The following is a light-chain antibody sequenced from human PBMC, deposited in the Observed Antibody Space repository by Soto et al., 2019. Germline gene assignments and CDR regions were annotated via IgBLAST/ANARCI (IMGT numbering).Light chain of an antibody. J-gene: IGKJ3*01. Sequence: DIPVTQSPSSLSASVGDRVTITCRASQGISDYLAWYQQKPGKIPKLLIYGASTLQSGVPSRFSGSGSGTDFTLTISSLQPEDVATYYCQKYNTAPIFTFGPGTKVDIK. CDR2: GAS. CDR1: QGISDY. CDR3: QKYNTAPIFT. V-gene: IGKV1-27*01.